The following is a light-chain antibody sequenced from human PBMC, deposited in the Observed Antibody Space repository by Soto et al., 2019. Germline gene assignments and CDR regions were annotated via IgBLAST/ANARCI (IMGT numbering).Light chain of an antibody. CDR3: SSYTSSSAV. Sequence: QSALTQPASVSGSPGQSITISCTGTSSDVGGYKYVSWYQQHPGKAPKLMIYDVSNRPSGVSNRFSGSKSGNTASLTISGLQDEDEADYYCSSYTSSSAVFGGGTNLTVL. J-gene: IGLJ2*01. V-gene: IGLV2-14*01. CDR1: SSDVGGYKY. CDR2: DVS.